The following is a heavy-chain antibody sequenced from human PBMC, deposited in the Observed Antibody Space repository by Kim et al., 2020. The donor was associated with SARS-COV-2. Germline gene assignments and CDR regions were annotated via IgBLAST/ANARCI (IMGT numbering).Heavy chain of an antibody. V-gene: IGHV1-69*01. J-gene: IGHJ3*02. Sequence: NYAEKVQGSVTITADESTSTAYMELSSVRSEDTAVYYCARDAPPRAFDIWGQGTMVTVSS. CDR3: ARDAPPRAFDI.